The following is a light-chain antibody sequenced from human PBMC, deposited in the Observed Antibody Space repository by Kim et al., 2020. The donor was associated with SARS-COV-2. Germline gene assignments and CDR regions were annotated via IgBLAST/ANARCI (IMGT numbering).Light chain of an antibody. Sequence: ASVGDRVTITCQASHDINNYLNWYQQKSGKAPQLLIYDASNLQTGVPSRFGGSGSGTDFTFTISSLQPEDIATYYCQQNDTLPLTFGVGTKVDIK. CDR3: QQNDTLPLT. V-gene: IGKV1-33*01. J-gene: IGKJ4*01. CDR2: DAS. CDR1: HDINNY.